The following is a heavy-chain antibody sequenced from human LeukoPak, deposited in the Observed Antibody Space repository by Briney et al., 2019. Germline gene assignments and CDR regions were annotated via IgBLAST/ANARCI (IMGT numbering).Heavy chain of an antibody. Sequence: GGSLRLSCTTAGFSFNDYSLNCVRQAPGKGLERVSTISGNRAHIVYPDSVRGRFTVSRDDAQRSVHLQMNSLRDEDTAVYYCATESLPAALDAFDIWGQGTMVTVSS. CDR1: GFSFNDYS. CDR2: ISGNRAHI. J-gene: IGHJ3*02. V-gene: IGHV3-21*01. D-gene: IGHD2-2*01. CDR3: ATESLPAALDAFDI.